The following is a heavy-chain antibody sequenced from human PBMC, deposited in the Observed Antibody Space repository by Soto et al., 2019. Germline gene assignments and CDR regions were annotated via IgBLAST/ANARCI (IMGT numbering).Heavy chain of an antibody. Sequence: QVQLQQWGAGLLKPSETLSLTCAVYGGSFSGYYWSWIRQPPGKGLEWIGEINHSGSTNYNPSPKSQLTISVDTCKNHLSLKLSSVTAADTAVYYCARRTEGDSISFMVQQHYYYMDVWGKGGTVTVSS. CDR1: GGSFSGYY. D-gene: IGHD6-6*01. V-gene: IGHV4-34*01. CDR2: INHSGST. CDR3: ARRTEGDSISFMVQQHYYYMDV. J-gene: IGHJ6*03.